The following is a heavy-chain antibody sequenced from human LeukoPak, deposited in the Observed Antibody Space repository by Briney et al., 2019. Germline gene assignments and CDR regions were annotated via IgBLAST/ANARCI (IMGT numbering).Heavy chain of an antibody. V-gene: IGHV1-2*02. CDR2: INPNSGGT. D-gene: IGHD6-19*01. Sequence: ASVKVSCKASGYTFTAYYIHWVRQAPGQGLAPGQGLEWLGWINPNSGGTNYAQKFQGRGTMTRDTSMGTAYMELTRLRSDDTAVYYCARPPLLGVAGTVVDSWGQGTLVTVSS. J-gene: IGHJ4*02. CDR3: ARPPLLGVAGTVVDS. CDR1: GYTFTAYY.